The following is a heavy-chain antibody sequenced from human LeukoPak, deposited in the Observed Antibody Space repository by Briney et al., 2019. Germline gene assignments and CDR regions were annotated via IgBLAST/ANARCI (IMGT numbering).Heavy chain of an antibody. CDR3: ASDPPWKNDVFDI. Sequence: SGGSLRLSCAASGFTFSNYWMTWFRQTPGKGLEWVANIKQDGSTKYYVASVKGRFTISRDNAKNSLYLQMSSLRAEDTAVYYCASDPPWKNDVFDIGGQGTMVTVSS. V-gene: IGHV3-7*01. CDR2: IKQDGSTK. J-gene: IGHJ3*02. CDR1: GFTFSNYW. D-gene: IGHD1-1*01.